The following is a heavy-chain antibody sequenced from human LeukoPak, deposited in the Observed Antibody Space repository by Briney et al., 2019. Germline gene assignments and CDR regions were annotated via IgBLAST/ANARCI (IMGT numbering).Heavy chain of an antibody. CDR2: IIPIFGTA. CDR1: GGTFSSYA. J-gene: IGHJ3*02. CDR3: ARDADSSGEGAFDI. D-gene: IGHD3-22*01. V-gene: IGHV1-69*13. Sequence: SVKVSCKASGGTFSSYAISWVRQAPGQGLEWMGGIIPIFGTANYAQKFQGRVTITADESTSTAYMGLSSLRSEDTAVYYCARDADSSGEGAFDIWGQGTMVTVSS.